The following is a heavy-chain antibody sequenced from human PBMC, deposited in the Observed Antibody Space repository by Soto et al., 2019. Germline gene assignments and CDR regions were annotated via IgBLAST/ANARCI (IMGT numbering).Heavy chain of an antibody. V-gene: IGHV3-13*01. CDR1: GFTFRSYW. CDR2: IGLAADT. D-gene: IGHD2-15*01. J-gene: IGHJ1*01. Sequence: GGSVRLSCAASGFTFRSYWMKWVRKAPGKGLVWVSAIGLAADTYYADSVRGRFTISREDATSSLFLQMNSLRVGDTAVYYCARAVIYYCSGGASCYQYFQHWGQGTLVTVSS. CDR3: ARAVIYYCSGGASCYQYFQH.